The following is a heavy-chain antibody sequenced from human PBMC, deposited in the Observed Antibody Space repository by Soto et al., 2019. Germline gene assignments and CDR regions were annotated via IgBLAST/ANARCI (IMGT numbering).Heavy chain of an antibody. V-gene: IGHV4-4*07. J-gene: IGHJ6*02. CDR3: ARDRQYYYDSGSYGMDV. CDR2: IYGTGRSGSS. D-gene: IGHD3-10*01. Sequence: LSLTCSVSGVSVRSFYWSWIRQPAGKGLEWIGRIYGTGRSGSSNYNPSLKGRVTMSVDTSKNQISLKLTSVTAADTAVYFCARDRQYYYDSGSYGMDVWGQGTTVTVSS. CDR1: GVSVRSFY.